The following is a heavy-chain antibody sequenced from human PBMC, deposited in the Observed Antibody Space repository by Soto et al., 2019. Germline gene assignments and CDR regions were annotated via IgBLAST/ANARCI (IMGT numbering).Heavy chain of an antibody. D-gene: IGHD6-13*01. CDR2: IYYSGST. V-gene: IGHV4-39*01. CDR3: ARHSGVVAAAGTGAFDS. Sequence: SETLSLTCTVSGGSISSSSYYWGWIRQPPGKGLEWIGSIYYSGSTYYNPSLKSRVTISVDTSKNQFSLKLSSVTAADTAVYYCARHSGVVAAAGTGAFDSPGQGTRVTVSS. J-gene: IGHJ3*02. CDR1: GGSISSSSYY.